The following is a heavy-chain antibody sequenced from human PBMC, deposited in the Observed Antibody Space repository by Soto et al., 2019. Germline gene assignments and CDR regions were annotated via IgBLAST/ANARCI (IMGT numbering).Heavy chain of an antibody. Sequence: GASVKVSCKASGGTFSSYTISWVRQAPGQGLEWMGRIIPILGIANYAQKFQGRVTITADKSTSTAYMELSSLRSEDTAVYYCARDGRWIVATHESYYFDYWGQGTLVTVSS. J-gene: IGHJ4*02. CDR3: ARDGRWIVATHESYYFDY. V-gene: IGHV1-69*04. D-gene: IGHD5-12*01. CDR2: IIPILGIA. CDR1: GGTFSSYT.